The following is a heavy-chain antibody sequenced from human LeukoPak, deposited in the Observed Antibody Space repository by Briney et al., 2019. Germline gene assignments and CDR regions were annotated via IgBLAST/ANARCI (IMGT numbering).Heavy chain of an antibody. CDR1: GFSVGDYA. CDR2: IRSKTYGGTA. Sequence: TGGSLRLSCTASGFSVGDYAMSWVRQAPGKGLEWVGFIRSKTYGGTADYAASVEGRFTISRDDSNNIAYLQMNSLKSEDTAVYYCTRGLEGFTAYDDYWGQGTLVTVSS. D-gene: IGHD5-12*01. CDR3: TRGLEGFTAYDDY. J-gene: IGHJ4*02. V-gene: IGHV3-49*04.